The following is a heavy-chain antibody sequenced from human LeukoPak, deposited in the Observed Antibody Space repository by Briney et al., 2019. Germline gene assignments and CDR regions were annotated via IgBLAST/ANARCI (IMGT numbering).Heavy chain of an antibody. V-gene: IGHV3-23*01. CDR1: GFTFSVYA. Sequence: PGGSLRLSCAASGFTFSVYAMTWVRQAPGKGLEWVSSITGSGDYTYYIDSVKGRFTISRDNSKNILYLQMNSLRGEDTALYYCAKAGLYYDGSAHVYYFDYWGQGTLVAVSS. CDR2: ITGSGDYT. J-gene: IGHJ4*02. D-gene: IGHD3-22*01. CDR3: AKAGLYYDGSAHVYYFDY.